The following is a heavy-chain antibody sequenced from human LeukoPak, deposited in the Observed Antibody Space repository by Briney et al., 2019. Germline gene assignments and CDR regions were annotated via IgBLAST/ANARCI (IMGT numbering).Heavy chain of an antibody. CDR2: INHSGST. CDR1: GGSFSGYY. J-gene: IGHJ4*01. CDR3: ARGGWREGTTARFLTPFDY. D-gene: IGHD1-1*01. Sequence: PSETLSLTCAVYGGSFSGYYWSWIRQPPGKGLEWIGEINHSGSTNYNPSLKSRVTISVDTSKNQFSLKLSSVTAADTAVYYCARGGWREGTTARFLTPFDYCGQGTLVTVSS. V-gene: IGHV4-34*01.